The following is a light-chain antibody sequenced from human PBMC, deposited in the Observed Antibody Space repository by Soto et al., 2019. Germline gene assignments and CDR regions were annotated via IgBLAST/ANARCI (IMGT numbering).Light chain of an antibody. CDR1: QTVSRSA. CDR3: QQYGSLSWT. Sequence: EIVFAPSPGTPSLSPGERATPSCRASQTVSRSALAWYQQKPGQAPRLLIYGASNRATGIPDRFSGSGSGTDSTLTISRLEPEDFAVYYCQQYGSLSWTFGQGTKVDIK. V-gene: IGKV3-20*01. CDR2: GAS. J-gene: IGKJ1*01.